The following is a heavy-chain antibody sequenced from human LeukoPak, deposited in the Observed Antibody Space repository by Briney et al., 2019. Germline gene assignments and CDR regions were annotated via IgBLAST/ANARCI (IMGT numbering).Heavy chain of an antibody. V-gene: IGHV3-23*01. D-gene: IGHD3-9*01. CDR2: ISGSGGST. J-gene: IGHJ4*02. CDR3: ARGGDILTGSWYFDY. CDR1: GFTFSSYA. Sequence: GGSLRLSCAASGFTFSSYAMSWVRQAPGKGLEWVSAISGSGGSTYYADSVKGRFTISRDNSKNTLYLQMNSLRAEDTAVYYCARGGDILTGSWYFDYWGQGTLVTVSS.